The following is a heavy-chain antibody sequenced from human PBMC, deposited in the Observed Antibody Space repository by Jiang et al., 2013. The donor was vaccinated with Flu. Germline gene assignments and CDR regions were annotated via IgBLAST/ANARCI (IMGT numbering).Heavy chain of an antibody. CDR3: ARGSGGDYVGYYFDY. V-gene: IGHV4-4*01. CDR2: IYHIGTT. J-gene: IGHJ4*02. CDR1: SSHW. Sequence: SSHWWSWLRQPPGKGLEWIGEIYHIGTTRFNPSLKSPVAISVDKSKNQVSLHLTSVTAADTAVYFCARGSGGDYVGYYFDYWGQGTLVTVSS. D-gene: IGHD2-21*02.